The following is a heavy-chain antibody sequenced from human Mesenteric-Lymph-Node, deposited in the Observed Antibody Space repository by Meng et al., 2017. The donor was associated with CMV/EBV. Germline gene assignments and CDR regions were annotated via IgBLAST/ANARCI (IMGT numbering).Heavy chain of an antibody. J-gene: IGHJ4*02. CDR1: GGSFSGYY. Sequence: SETLSLTCAVYGGSFSGYYWSWIRQPPGKGLEWIGEINHSGSTNYNPSLKSRVTISVDTSKNQFSLKLSSVTAADTAVYYCARLPAAIDYWGQGTLVTVSS. CDR2: INHSGST. D-gene: IGHD2-2*01. V-gene: IGHV4-34*01. CDR3: ARLPAAIDY.